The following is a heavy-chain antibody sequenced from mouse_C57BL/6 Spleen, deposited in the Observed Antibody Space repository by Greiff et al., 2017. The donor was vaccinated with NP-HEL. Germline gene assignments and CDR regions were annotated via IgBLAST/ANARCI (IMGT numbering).Heavy chain of an antibody. CDR2: IWSDGST. CDR3: ARHGNYYGSRGYAMDY. V-gene: IGHV2-6-1*01. CDR1: GFSLTSYG. J-gene: IGHJ4*01. D-gene: IGHD1-1*01. Sequence: QVQLKESGPGLVAPSQSLSITCTVSGFSLTSYGVHWVRQPPGKGLEWLVVIWSDGSTTYNSALKSRLSISKDNSKSQVFLKMNSLQTDDTAMYYCARHGNYYGSRGYAMDYWGQGTSVTVSS.